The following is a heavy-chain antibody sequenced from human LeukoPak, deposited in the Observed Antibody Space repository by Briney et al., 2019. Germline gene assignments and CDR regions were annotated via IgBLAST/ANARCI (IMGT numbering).Heavy chain of an antibody. CDR2: ISWNSGSI. V-gene: IGHV3-9*03. CDR1: GFTFDDYA. D-gene: IGHD1-20*01. CDR3: ARFDRYNWNYRYGMDV. J-gene: IGHJ6*02. Sequence: GGSLRLSCAASGFTFDDYAMHWVRQAPGKGLEWVSGISWNSGSIGYADSVKGRFTISRDNAKNSLYLQMNSLSAEDMALYHCARFDRYNWNYRYGMDVWGQGTTVTVSS.